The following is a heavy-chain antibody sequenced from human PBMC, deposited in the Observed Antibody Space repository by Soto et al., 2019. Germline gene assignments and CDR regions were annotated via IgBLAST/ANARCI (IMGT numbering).Heavy chain of an antibody. Sequence: HPGGSLRLSCSASGFTFSSYAMHWGRQAPGKGLEWVAVISYDGSNKYYADSVKGRFTISRDNSKNTLYLQMNSLRAEDTAVYYCAAGIRFLEWLPLDYWGQGTLVTVSS. V-gene: IGHV3-30-3*01. CDR2: ISYDGSNK. J-gene: IGHJ4*02. D-gene: IGHD3-3*01. CDR1: GFTFSSYA. CDR3: AAGIRFLEWLPLDY.